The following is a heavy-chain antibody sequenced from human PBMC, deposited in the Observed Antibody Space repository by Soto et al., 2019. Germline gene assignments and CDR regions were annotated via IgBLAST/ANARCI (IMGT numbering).Heavy chain of an antibody. CDR2: ISGSGGST. V-gene: IGHV3-23*01. CDR3: ANLVVVVAATEDDAFDI. D-gene: IGHD2-15*01. J-gene: IGHJ3*02. Sequence: EVQLLESGGGLVQPGGSLRLSCAASGFTFSSDAMIWVRQAPGKGLEWVSDISGSGGSTYYADSVKGRFTISRDNSKNTLYLQMNSLRAEDTAVYYCANLVVVVAATEDDAFDIWGQGTMVTVSS. CDR1: GFTFSSDA.